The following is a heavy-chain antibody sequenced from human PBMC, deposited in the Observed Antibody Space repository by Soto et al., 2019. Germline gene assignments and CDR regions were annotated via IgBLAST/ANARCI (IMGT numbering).Heavy chain of an antibody. CDR1: GGSISSSSYY. J-gene: IGHJ4*02. V-gene: IGHV4-39*01. Sequence: SETLSLTCTVSGGSISSSSYYWCWIRHPPGKGLEWIGSIYYSGSTYYNPSLKSRVTISVDTSKNQFSLKLSSVTAADTAVYYCARHDYGGNSAIWYFDYWGQGTLVTVS. D-gene: IGHD4-17*01. CDR2: IYYSGST. CDR3: ARHDYGGNSAIWYFDY.